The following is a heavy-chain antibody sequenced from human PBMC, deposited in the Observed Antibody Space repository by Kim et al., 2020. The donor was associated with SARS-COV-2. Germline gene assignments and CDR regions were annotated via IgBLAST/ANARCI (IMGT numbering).Heavy chain of an antibody. D-gene: IGHD6-13*01. CDR1: GFTFSSYA. CDR3: VKEGGYEAGAFDI. Sequence: GGSLRLSCSASGFTFSSYAMHWVRQAPGKGLEYVSAISSNGGSTYYADSVKGRFTISRDNSKNTLYLQMSSLRAEDTAVYYCVKEGGYEAGAFDIWGQGTMVTVSS. J-gene: IGHJ3*02. CDR2: ISSNGGST. V-gene: IGHV3-64D*09.